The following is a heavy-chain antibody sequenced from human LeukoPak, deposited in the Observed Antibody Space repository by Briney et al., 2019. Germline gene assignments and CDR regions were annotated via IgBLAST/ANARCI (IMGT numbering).Heavy chain of an antibody. CDR2: IIPIFGTA. J-gene: IGHJ4*02. D-gene: IGHD3-9*01. V-gene: IGHV1-69*13. CDR1: GGTFSSYA. Sequence: SVKVSCKASGGTFSSYAISWVRQAPGQGLEWMGVIIPIFGTANYAQKFQGRVTITADESTSTAYMELSSLRSEDTAVYYCARALVGDILTGYYNILDYWGQGTLVTVSS. CDR3: ARALVGDILTGYYNILDY.